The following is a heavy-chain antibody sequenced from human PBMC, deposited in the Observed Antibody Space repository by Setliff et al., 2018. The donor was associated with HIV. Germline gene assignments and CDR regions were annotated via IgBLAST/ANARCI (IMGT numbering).Heavy chain of an antibody. Sequence: PSETLSLTCAVYGGSFSDYYWSWIRQPPGKGLEWIGEINHSGSTNYNPSLKSRVTISVDTSKNQFSLKLSSVTAADTAVYYCARRSGFFLDYWGQGTLVTVSS. D-gene: IGHD3-3*01. CDR1: GGSFSDYY. CDR3: ARRSGFFLDY. CDR2: INHSGST. V-gene: IGHV4-34*01. J-gene: IGHJ4*02.